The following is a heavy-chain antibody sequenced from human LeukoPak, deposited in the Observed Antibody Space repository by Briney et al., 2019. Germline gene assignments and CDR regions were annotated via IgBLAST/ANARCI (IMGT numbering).Heavy chain of an antibody. CDR2: INPSGGST. J-gene: IGHJ4*02. V-gene: IGHV1-46*01. Sequence: VASVKVSCKASGYTFTSYYMHWVRQAPGQGLEWMGIINPSGGSTNYAQKFQGIVTMTRDTSTSTVYMELSSLRSEDTAVYYCARDPELGTANYYFDYWGQGTLVTVSS. CDR3: ARDPELGTANYYFDY. CDR1: GYTFTSYY. D-gene: IGHD7-27*01.